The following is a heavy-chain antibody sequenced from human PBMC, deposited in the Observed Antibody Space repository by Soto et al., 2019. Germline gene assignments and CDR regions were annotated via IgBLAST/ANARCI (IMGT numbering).Heavy chain of an antibody. V-gene: IGHV1-18*01. CDR2: ISAYNGNT. Sequence: ASVKVSCKASGYTFTSYGISWVRQAPGQGLEWMGWISAYNGNTNYAQKLQGRVTMTTDTSTSTAYMELRSLRSDDTAVYYCARWGKKKLLWFGELRYYYGMDVWGQGTTVTVSS. D-gene: IGHD3-10*01. CDR1: GYTFTSYG. CDR3: ARWGKKKLLWFGELRYYYGMDV. J-gene: IGHJ6*02.